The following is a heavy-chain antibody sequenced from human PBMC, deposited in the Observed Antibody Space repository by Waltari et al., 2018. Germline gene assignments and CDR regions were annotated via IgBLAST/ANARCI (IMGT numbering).Heavy chain of an antibody. CDR1: GFTFNNYA. Sequence: EVQLLESGGGLVQPGGSPSLSCAASGFTFNNYAIHWVRQAPGKGLEGVSGISDIGDSIHYADAVKGRFTIARDNSKNTLYLQINSLRAEDTAVYYCAKRMARGSGPFDYWGQGTPVTVSS. V-gene: IGHV3-23*01. J-gene: IGHJ4*02. CDR3: AKRMARGSGPFDY. D-gene: IGHD6-19*01. CDR2: ISDIGDSI.